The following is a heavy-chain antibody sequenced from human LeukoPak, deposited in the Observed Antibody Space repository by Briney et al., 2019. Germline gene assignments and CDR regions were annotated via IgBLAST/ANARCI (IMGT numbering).Heavy chain of an antibody. CDR3: ARDEWYYYDSSGYYRFDY. V-gene: IGHV1-46*01. CDR2: INPSGGST. J-gene: IGHJ4*02. CDR1: GYTFTSYY. D-gene: IGHD3-22*01. Sequence: ASVKVSCKASGYTFTSYYMHWVRQAPGQGLEWMGIINPSGGSTSYAQKFQGRVTMTTDTSTSTAYMELRSLRSDDTAVYYCARDEWYYYDSSGYYRFDYWGQGTLVTVSS.